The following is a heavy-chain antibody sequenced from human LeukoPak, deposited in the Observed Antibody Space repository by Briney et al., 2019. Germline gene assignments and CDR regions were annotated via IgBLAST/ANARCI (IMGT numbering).Heavy chain of an antibody. CDR3: ARHTVRLRGYSYGDTTTYYFDY. J-gene: IGHJ4*02. CDR1: GYTFTSYG. CDR2: ISAYNGNT. Sequence: GASVKVSCKASGYTFTSYGISWVRQAPGQGLEWMGWISAYNGNTNYAQKLQGRVTMTTDKSTSTAYMELSSLRSEDTAVYYCARHTVRLRGYSYGDTTTYYFDYWGQGTLVTVSS. D-gene: IGHD5-18*01. V-gene: IGHV1-18*01.